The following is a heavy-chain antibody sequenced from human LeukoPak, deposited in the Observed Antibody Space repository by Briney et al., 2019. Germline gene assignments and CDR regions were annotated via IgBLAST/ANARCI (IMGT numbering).Heavy chain of an antibody. V-gene: IGHV3-23*01. Sequence: GGSLRLSCAASGFTFSSYAMSWVRRAPGKGLEWVSAISGSGGSTYYADSVKGRFTISRDNSKNTLYLQMNSLRAEDTAVYYCANGGIYSYCSSTSCYLTPFDYWGQGTLVTVSS. CDR2: ISGSGGST. D-gene: IGHD2-2*01. J-gene: IGHJ4*02. CDR3: ANGGIYSYCSSTSCYLTPFDY. CDR1: GFTFSSYA.